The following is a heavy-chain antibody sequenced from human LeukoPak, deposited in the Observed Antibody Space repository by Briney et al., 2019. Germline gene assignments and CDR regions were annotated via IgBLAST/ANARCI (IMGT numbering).Heavy chain of an antibody. V-gene: IGHV3-13*01. Sequence: GGSLRLSCAASGFTFIDYDMHWVRHVIGKGLEWVSAIGIRGDTHYSGSVKGRFIISRENAESSSYLQMNSLRAEDTAVYYCARGGIQVSGIDEFDYWGQGTLVTVSS. CDR1: GFTFIDYD. J-gene: IGHJ4*02. D-gene: IGHD6-19*01. CDR3: ARGGIQVSGIDEFDY. CDR2: IGIRGDT.